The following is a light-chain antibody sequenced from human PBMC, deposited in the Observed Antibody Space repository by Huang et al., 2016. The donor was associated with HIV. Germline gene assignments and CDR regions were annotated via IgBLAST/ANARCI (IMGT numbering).Light chain of an antibody. CDR2: DAS. V-gene: IGKV1-33*01. J-gene: IGKJ4*01. CDR1: QDISTY. CDR3: QQYDNRIT. Sequence: DIQMTQSPSSLSSSLGDRVTITCQARQDISTYLNWYQQKPGKAPKLLSYDASNLETGVPSRFSGSGSGTDFTFTISSLQPEDIATYYCQQYDNRITFGGGTKVEIK.